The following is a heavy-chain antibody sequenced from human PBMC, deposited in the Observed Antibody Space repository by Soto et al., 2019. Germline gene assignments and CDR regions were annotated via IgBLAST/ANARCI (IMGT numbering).Heavy chain of an antibody. CDR3: ARNESSNIYVIDV. CDR1: GFTFSSYS. J-gene: IGHJ6*02. D-gene: IGHD6-6*01. Sequence: EVQLVESGGGLVKPGGSLRLSCAASGFTFSSYSMNWVRQAAGKGLEWVSSISSSSFSINYADSVKGRFSISRDNAQNSLHLQMNNLRAEDTAVYYCARNESSNIYVIDVWGQGTTVTVSS. CDR2: ISSSSFSI. V-gene: IGHV3-21*01.